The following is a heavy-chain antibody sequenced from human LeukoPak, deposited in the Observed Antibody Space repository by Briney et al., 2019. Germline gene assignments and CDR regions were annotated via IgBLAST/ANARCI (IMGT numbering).Heavy chain of an antibody. CDR2: INSDGSST. CDR1: GFTFSSYW. CDR3: AKDQSRVSDY. V-gene: IGHV3-74*01. D-gene: IGHD2-8*01. Sequence: GGSLRLSCAASGFTFSSYWMHWVRQAPEKGLVWVSRINSDGSSTTYADSVKGRFTISRDNSKNTLYLQMNSLRAEDTAVYYCAKDQSRVSDYWGQGTLVTVSS. J-gene: IGHJ4*02.